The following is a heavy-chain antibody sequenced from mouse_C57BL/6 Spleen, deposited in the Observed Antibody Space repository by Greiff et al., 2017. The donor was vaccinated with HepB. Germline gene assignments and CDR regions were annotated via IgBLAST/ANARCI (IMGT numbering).Heavy chain of an antibody. V-gene: IGHV14-4*01. Sequence: VQLQQSGAELVRPGASVKLSCTASGFNIKDDYMHWVKQRPEQGLEWIGWIDPENGDTEYASKFQGKATITADTSSNTAYLQLSSLTSEDTAVYYCTTGYGNYVWFAYWGQGTLVTVSA. CDR2: IDPENGDT. J-gene: IGHJ3*01. D-gene: IGHD2-1*01. CDR3: TTGYGNYVWFAY. CDR1: GFNIKDDY.